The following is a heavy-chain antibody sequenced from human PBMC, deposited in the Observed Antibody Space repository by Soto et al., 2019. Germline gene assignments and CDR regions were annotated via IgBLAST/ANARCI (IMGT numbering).Heavy chain of an antibody. CDR3: ARHRVGGLYYDSSGYYFDY. Sequence: SETLSLTCTVSGGSISSGGYYWGWIRQPPGKGLEWIGSIYYSGSTYYNPSLKSRVTISVDTSKNQFSLKLSSVTAADTAVYYCARHRVGGLYYDSSGYYFDYWGQGTLVTVSS. D-gene: IGHD3-22*01. V-gene: IGHV4-39*01. CDR1: GGSISSGGYY. CDR2: IYYSGST. J-gene: IGHJ4*02.